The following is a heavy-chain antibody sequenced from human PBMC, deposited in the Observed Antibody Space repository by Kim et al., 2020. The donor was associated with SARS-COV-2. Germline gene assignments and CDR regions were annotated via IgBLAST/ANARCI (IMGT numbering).Heavy chain of an antibody. CDR2: IYYSGST. CDR1: GGSVSSGSYY. V-gene: IGHV4-61*01. J-gene: IGHJ6*02. D-gene: IGHD2-21*01. CDR3: ARGCKHSKPYYYYYGMDV. Sequence: SETLSLTCTVSGGSVSSGSYYWSWIRQPPGKGLEWIGYIYYSGSTNYNPSLKSRVTISVDTSKNQFSLKLSSVTAADTAVYYCARGCKHSKPYYYYYGMDVWGQGTTVTVSS.